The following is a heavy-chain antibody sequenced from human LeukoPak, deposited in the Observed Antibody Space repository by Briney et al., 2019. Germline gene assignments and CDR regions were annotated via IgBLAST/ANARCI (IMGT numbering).Heavy chain of an antibody. Sequence: GASVKVSCKASGYTFTGYYMHWVRQAPGQGLEWMGWINPNSGGTNYAQKFQGRVTMTRDTSISTAYMELSRLRSDDTAVYYCARVLAVAGTSRANMYYFDYWGQGTLVTVSS. CDR3: ARVLAVAGTSRANMYYFDY. V-gene: IGHV1-2*02. CDR1: GYTFTGYY. CDR2: INPNSGGT. J-gene: IGHJ4*02. D-gene: IGHD6-19*01.